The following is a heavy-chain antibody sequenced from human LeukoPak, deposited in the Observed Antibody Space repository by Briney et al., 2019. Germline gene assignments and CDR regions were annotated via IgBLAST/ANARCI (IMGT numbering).Heavy chain of an antibody. CDR3: ATRGYSYGSFDY. V-gene: IGHV3-30*03. D-gene: IGHD5-18*01. CDR1: GFTFSGYG. J-gene: IGHJ4*02. Sequence: GGSLRLSCAASGFTFSGYGMHWVRQAPGKGLEWVALISSDGSNEYYADSVKGRFTISRDNSKNTLYLQMNSLRGEDTAVYYCATRGYSYGSFDYWSQGTLVTVSS. CDR2: ISSDGSNE.